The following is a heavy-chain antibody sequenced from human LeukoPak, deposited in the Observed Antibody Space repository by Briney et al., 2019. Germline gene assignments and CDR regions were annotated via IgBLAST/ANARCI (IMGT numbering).Heavy chain of an antibody. CDR3: ARESSSDYFDY. CDR2: MHYSGST. CDR1: GGSVTSGRYY. D-gene: IGHD6-6*01. J-gene: IGHJ4*02. Sequence: KPSETLSLTCTVSGGSVTSGRYYWSWIRQPPGKGLEWIGYMHYSGSTNYNPSLKTRVTISIDTSKNQFSLKLSSVTAAATAVYYCARESSSDYFDYWGQGTLVTVSS. V-gene: IGHV4-61*01.